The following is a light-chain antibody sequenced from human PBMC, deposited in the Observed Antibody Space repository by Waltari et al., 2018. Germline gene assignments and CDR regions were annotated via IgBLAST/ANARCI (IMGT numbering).Light chain of an antibody. CDR2: GAS. J-gene: IGKJ1*01. Sequence: TQSPGTLSLSPGEGATLSCRASQSLSSSYLAWYEQKPGQAPRLLIYGASSRATGIPDRFSGSGSGTDFTLTINRMEPEDSAVYYCQHYGRSPPVTFGQGTKVEIK. V-gene: IGKV3-20*01. CDR3: QHYGRSPPVT. CDR1: QSLSSSY.